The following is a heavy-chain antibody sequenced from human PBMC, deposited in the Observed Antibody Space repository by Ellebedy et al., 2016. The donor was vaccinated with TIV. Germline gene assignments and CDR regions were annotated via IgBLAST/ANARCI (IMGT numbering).Heavy chain of an antibody. V-gene: IGHV3-49*04. J-gene: IGHJ6*02. CDR3: TRDLTTLAAAGTGIYYYTMDV. Sequence: GESLKISXTASGFTFGDYAMSWVRQAPGKGLEWVSFIRSKAYGGTTEYAASVKGRFTISRDDSKSIAYLQVNSLKAEGTAVYYCTRDLTTLAAAGTGIYYYTMDVWGQGTTVTVSS. D-gene: IGHD6-13*01. CDR1: GFTFGDYA. CDR2: IRSKAYGGTT.